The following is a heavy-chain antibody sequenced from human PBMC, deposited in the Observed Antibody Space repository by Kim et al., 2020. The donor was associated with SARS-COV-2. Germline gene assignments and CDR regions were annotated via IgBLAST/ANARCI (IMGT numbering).Heavy chain of an antibody. CDR2: IKADGSEK. J-gene: IGHJ4*02. CDR3: ASLKYDY. CDR1: GFTFRDYW. Sequence: GGSLRLSCAASGFTFRDYWMDWVRQAPGKGLEWVANIKADGSEKHCEDSERGRFTISRDNAEKSQNLQMDSLRAEDTAADYCASLKYDYWGRRALASDSS. V-gene: IGHV3-7*01. D-gene: IGHD2-2*01.